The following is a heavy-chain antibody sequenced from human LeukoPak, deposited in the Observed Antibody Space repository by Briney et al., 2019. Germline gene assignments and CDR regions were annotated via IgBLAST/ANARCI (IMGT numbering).Heavy chain of an antibody. CDR1: GGSFSGYY. D-gene: IGHD1-26*01. V-gene: IGHV4-34*01. CDR3: ARGGIVGATYDY. J-gene: IGHJ4*02. CDR2: INHSRST. Sequence: PSEPLSLPCAVYGGSFSGYYWRWIREPPGKGLEWIGEINHSRSTNYNPSLKSRVTISVDTSKNQFSLKLSSVTAADTAVYYCARGGIVGATYDYWGQGTLVTVSS.